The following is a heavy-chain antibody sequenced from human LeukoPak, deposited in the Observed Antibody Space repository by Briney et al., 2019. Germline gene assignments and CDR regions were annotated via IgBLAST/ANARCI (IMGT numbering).Heavy chain of an antibody. CDR2: ITSSSIYK. J-gene: IGHJ2*01. CDR3: ARDRAGLYSSVPYWYFDL. V-gene: IGHV3-21*01. CDR1: GFTFSRYN. D-gene: IGHD6-25*01. Sequence: KTGGSLRLSCVASGFTFSRYNINWVRQAPGKGLEWVSSITSSSIYKNYADSVKGRFTISRDNARNSLYLQMNSLRAEDTAVYYCARDRAGLYSSVPYWYFDLWGRGTLVTVSS.